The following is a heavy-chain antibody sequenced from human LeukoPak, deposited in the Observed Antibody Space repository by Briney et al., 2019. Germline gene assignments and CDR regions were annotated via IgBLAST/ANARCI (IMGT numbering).Heavy chain of an antibody. Sequence: ASVKVSCKASGYTFTGYYMHWVRQAPGQGLEWMGWISTYNANTNYAQKLQGRVTMTTDTSTSTAYMELRSLRSDDTAVYYCARGSVTSGGLVDYWGQGTLVTVSS. CDR2: ISTYNANT. D-gene: IGHD4-17*01. CDR1: GYTFTGYY. CDR3: ARGSVTSGGLVDY. V-gene: IGHV1-18*04. J-gene: IGHJ4*02.